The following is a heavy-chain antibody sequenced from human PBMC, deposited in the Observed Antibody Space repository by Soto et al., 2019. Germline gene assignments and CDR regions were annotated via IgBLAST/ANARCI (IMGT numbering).Heavy chain of an antibody. D-gene: IGHD3-22*01. CDR1: GFTFSSYA. CDR2: ISYDGSNK. V-gene: IGHV3-30-3*01. J-gene: IGHJ6*02. CDR3: ARGTYYDSSGYYPGGMDV. Sequence: PPGGSLRLSCAASGFTFSSYAMHWVRQAPGKGLEWVAVISYDGSNKYYADSVKGRFTISRDNSKNTLYLQMNSLRAEDTAVYYCARGTYYDSSGYYPGGMDVWGQGTTVTVSS.